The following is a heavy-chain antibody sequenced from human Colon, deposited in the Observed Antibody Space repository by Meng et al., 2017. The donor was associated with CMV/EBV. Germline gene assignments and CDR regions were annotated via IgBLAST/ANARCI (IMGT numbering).Heavy chain of an antibody. Sequence: GESLKISCAASGLTFSDYYMSWIRQAPGKGLEWVSYISSSGSTIYYADSVKGRFTISRDNAKNSLYLQMNSLRAEDTAVYYCARELGYCSSTSCYTNWFDPWGQGTLVTVSS. J-gene: IGHJ5*02. D-gene: IGHD2-2*02. CDR2: ISSSGSTI. V-gene: IGHV3-11*04. CDR3: ARELGYCSSTSCYTNWFDP. CDR1: GLTFSDYY.